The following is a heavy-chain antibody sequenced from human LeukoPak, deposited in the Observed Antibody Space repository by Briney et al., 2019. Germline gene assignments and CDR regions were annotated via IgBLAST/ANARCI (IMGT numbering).Heavy chain of an antibody. V-gene: IGHV4-31*03. D-gene: IGHD3-22*01. Sequence: SETLSLTCTVSGGSIGSGGYYWSWIRQHPGKGLEWIGYIYYSGSTYYNPSLKSRVTISVDTSKNQFSLKLSSVTAADTAVYYCARDWLYYDSSGYPAFDIWGQGTMVTVSS. CDR3: ARDWLYYDSSGYPAFDI. J-gene: IGHJ3*02. CDR2: IYYSGST. CDR1: GGSIGSGGYY.